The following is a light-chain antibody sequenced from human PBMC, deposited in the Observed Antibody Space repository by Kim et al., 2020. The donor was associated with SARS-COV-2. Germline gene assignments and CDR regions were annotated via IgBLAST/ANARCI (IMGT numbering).Light chain of an antibody. V-gene: IGKV3-20*01. CDR2: SAS. Sequence: EIVLTQSPDTLSLSPGERATLSCRASQSVSSIYLAWFQQKPGQAPRLLIESASSRATGIPDKFSGSGSGTDFTLTISRLEAEDSAVYYCHHYARSRYTFGQGTKVEI. J-gene: IGKJ2*01. CDR1: QSVSSIY. CDR3: HHYARSRYT.